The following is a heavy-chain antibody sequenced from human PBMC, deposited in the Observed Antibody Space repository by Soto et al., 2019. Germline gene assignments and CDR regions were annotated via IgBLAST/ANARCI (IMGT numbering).Heavy chain of an antibody. J-gene: IGHJ4*02. V-gene: IGHV3-11*05. CDR3: ARDDQDTAMVSRLHHRA. D-gene: IGHD5-18*01. CDR2: ISSSSSYT. Sequence: QVQLVESGGGLVKPGGSLRLSCAASGFTFSDYYMSWIRQAPGKGLEWVSYISSSSSYTNYADSVKGRFTISRDKAKNSLYLQMNSLRAEYTAVYYCARDDQDTAMVSRLHHRAWGQGTLVTFSS. CDR1: GFTFSDYY.